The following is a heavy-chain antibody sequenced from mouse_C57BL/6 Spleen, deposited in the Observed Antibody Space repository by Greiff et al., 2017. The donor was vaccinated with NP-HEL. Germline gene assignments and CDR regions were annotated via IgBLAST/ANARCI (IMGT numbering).Heavy chain of an antibody. V-gene: IGHV5-17*01. CDR2: ISSGSSTI. CDR1: GFTFSDYG. D-gene: IGHD1-1*01. J-gene: IGHJ4*01. CDR3: ARVDYYGSSYAMDY. Sequence: DVQLQESGGGLVKPGGSLKLSCAASGFTFSDYGMHWVRQAPEKGLEWVAYISSGSSTIYYADTVKGRFTISRDNAKNTLFLQMTSLRSEDTAMYYCARVDYYGSSYAMDYWGQGTSVTVSS.